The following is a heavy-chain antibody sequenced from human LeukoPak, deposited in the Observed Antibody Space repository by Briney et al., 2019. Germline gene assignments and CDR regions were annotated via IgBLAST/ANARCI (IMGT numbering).Heavy chain of an antibody. CDR3: ARSGYYDSSGPHWCFDL. CDR1: GFTVSSNY. J-gene: IGHJ2*01. Sequence: PGGSLRLSCAASGFTVSSNYMTWVRQAPGKGLEWVSIIYSGGSTYYADSVKGRFTISRDNSKNTLYLQMNSLRAEDTAVYYCARSGYYDSSGPHWCFDLWGRGTLVTVSS. D-gene: IGHD3-22*01. CDR2: IYSGGST. V-gene: IGHV3-53*01.